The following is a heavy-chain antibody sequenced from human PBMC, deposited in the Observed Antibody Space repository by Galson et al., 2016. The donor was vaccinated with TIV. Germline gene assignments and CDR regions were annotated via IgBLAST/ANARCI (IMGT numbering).Heavy chain of an antibody. CDR1: GFTLSTYA. Sequence: LRLSCAASGFTLSTYAWNWVRQAPGTGLEWVSGISGSGGDTHYADSVKGRFTISRDDSMNTLFLQMNSLRAEDTAVYYRAKDPDWIYETAYYYMDVWGKGTTVIVSS. V-gene: IGHV3-23*01. J-gene: IGHJ6*03. D-gene: IGHD1-7*01. CDR2: ISGSGGDT. CDR3: AKDPDWIYETAYYYMDV.